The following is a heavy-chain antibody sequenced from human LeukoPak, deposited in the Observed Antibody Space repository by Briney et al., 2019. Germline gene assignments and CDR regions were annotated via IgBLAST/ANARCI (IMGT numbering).Heavy chain of an antibody. D-gene: IGHD3-3*01. CDR2: MNPNSGNT. J-gene: IGHJ5*02. CDR1: GYTFTSYD. CDR3: ARGRGDYDFWSGYYTAWFDP. Sequence: ASVKVSCKASGYTFTSYDINWVRQATGQGLEWMGWMNPNSGNTGYAQKFQGRVTITADESTSTAYMELSSLRSEDTAVYYCARGRGDYDFWSGYYTAWFDPWGQGTLVTVSS. V-gene: IGHV1-8*01.